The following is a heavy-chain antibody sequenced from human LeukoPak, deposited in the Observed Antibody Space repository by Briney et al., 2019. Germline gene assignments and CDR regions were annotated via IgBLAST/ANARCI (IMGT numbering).Heavy chain of an antibody. Sequence: KSSQTLSLTCTVSGASISSGNYYWSWIRQPAGKGLEWIGRVYNRGTTDYNPSLASRVTISVDTSNNQFSLKLRSVTAADTAVYYCAKNGAVTSFDSWGQGTLVTVSS. V-gene: IGHV4-61*02. D-gene: IGHD4-17*01. CDR3: AKNGAVTSFDS. CDR2: VYNRGTT. CDR1: GASISSGNYY. J-gene: IGHJ4*02.